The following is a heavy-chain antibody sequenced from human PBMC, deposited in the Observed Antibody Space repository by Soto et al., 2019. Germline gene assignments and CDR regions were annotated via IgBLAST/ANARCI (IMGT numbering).Heavy chain of an antibody. CDR3: AKDNWKHTLSVREV. Sequence: GGSLRLSCAASGFTFSSYAMSWVRQAPGKGLEWVSAISGSGGSTYYADSVKGRFTISRDNSKNTLYLQMNSLRAEDTAVYYWAKDNWKHTLSVREVWGQGTTAPGSS. D-gene: IGHD1-20*01. CDR1: GFTFSSYA. V-gene: IGHV3-23*01. J-gene: IGHJ6*02. CDR2: ISGSGGST.